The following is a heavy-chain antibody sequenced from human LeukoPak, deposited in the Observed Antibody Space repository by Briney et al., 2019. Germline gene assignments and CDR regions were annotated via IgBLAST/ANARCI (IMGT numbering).Heavy chain of an antibody. CDR1: GFTFSSYS. J-gene: IGHJ4*02. CDR3: ARVGPIDC. Sequence: GGSLRLSCAASGFTFSSYSMNWVRQAPAKGLEWVSFISTTSSTKYYADSMRGRFSISIDNAKNALYLQRTGWIAEDTAIYYCARVGPIDCWGQGTLVIVSS. CDR2: ISTTSSTK. V-gene: IGHV3-48*01.